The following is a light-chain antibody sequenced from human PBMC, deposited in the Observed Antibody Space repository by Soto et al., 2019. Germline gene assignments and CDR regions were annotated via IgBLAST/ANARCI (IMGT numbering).Light chain of an antibody. CDR1: SSDIGTYDL. V-gene: IGLV2-14*02. CDR2: QVS. CDR3: SSYSSSSTFYV. J-gene: IGLJ1*01. Sequence: QSVLTQPASVSGSPGQSITISCTGTSSDIGTYDLVSWYQHHPGKAPKLMIYQVSNRPSGVSNRFSGSKSGNTASLTISGLQAEDEADYFCSSYSSSSTFYVFGAGTKVTVL.